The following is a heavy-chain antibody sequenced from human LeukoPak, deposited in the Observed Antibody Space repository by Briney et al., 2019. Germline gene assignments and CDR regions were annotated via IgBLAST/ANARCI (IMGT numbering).Heavy chain of an antibody. CDR2: ISTDGSIT. J-gene: IGHJ4*02. CDR3: ARGLGPASSSWTTYYFDY. CDR1: GFTFSSYW. Sequence: GGSLRLSCAASGFTFSSYWMHWVRQAPGRGLVWVSRISTDGSITTYADSVKGRFTISRDNAENTLYLQMNSLRAEDTAVYYCARGLGPASSSWTTYYFDYWGQGTLVTVSS. V-gene: IGHV3-74*01. D-gene: IGHD6-13*01.